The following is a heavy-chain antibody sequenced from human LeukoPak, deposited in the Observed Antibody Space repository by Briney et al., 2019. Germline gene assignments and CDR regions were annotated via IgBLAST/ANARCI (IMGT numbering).Heavy chain of an antibody. CDR3: ASPSIAVAGVASFDY. J-gene: IGHJ4*02. D-gene: IGHD6-19*01. CDR1: GFTFKSYA. CDR2: ISTGSSYR. V-gene: IGHV3-21*04. Sequence: GGSLRLSCAASGFTFKSYAMTWVRQAPGKGLEWVSSISTGSSYRYYADSVKGRFTISRDNAKNSLYLQMNSLRAEDTAVYYCASPSIAVAGVASFDYWGQGTLVTVSS.